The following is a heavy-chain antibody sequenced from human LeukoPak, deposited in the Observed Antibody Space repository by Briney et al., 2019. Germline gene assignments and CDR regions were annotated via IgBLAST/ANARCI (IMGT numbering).Heavy chain of an antibody. CDR1: GYTFTSYG. J-gene: IGHJ4*02. Sequence: ASVTVSCKASGYTFTSYGISGVRQAPGQGLDGMGWISAYNGNTNYAQKLQGRVTMNTDTSTSTVYMELRRLRSEDTAVYYCARDRITMVRGVISNWGQGTLVTVSS. D-gene: IGHD3-10*01. V-gene: IGHV1-18*04. CDR3: ARDRITMVRGVISN. CDR2: ISAYNGNT.